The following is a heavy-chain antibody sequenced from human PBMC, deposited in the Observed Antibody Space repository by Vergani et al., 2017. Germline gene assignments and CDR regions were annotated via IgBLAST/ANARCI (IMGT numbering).Heavy chain of an antibody. D-gene: IGHD4-17*01. J-gene: IGHJ4*02. CDR2: ISSSSSTI. Sequence: EVQLVESGGGLVQPGGSLRLSCAASGFTFSSYSMNWVRQAPGKGLEWVSYISSSSSTIYYADSVKGRFTISRDNAKNSLYLQMNSLRAEDTAVYYCARGRMGYGDYIGLGYWGQGTLVTVSS. CDR3: ARGRMGYGDYIGLGY. V-gene: IGHV3-48*04. CDR1: GFTFSSYS.